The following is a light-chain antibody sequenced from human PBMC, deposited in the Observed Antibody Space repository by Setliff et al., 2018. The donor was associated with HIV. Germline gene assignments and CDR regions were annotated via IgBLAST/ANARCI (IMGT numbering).Light chain of an antibody. CDR3: CTYAGTSSLI. CDR2: EVT. J-gene: IGLJ2*01. V-gene: IGLV2-11*01. CDR1: SNDVGRYKY. Sequence: QSVLTQPRSVSGSPGQSVTISCTGSSNDVGRYKYVSWYQQRPGKAPKTMIYEVTKRPSGVPDRFSGSRSGNTASLAISGLQAEDEADYYCCTYAGTSSLIFGGGTKVTVL.